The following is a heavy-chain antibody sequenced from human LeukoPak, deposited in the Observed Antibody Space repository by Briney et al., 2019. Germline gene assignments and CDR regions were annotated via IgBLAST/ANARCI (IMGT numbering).Heavy chain of an antibody. Sequence: QPGGSLRLSCAASGFTFSSYAMSWVRQAPGKGLEWVANIKQDGSEKYYVDSVKGRFTISRDNAKNSLYLQMNSLRAEDTAVYYCARERYSSGWRFDYWGQGTLVTVSS. V-gene: IGHV3-7*01. D-gene: IGHD6-19*01. CDR2: IKQDGSEK. CDR1: GFTFSSYA. CDR3: ARERYSSGWRFDY. J-gene: IGHJ4*02.